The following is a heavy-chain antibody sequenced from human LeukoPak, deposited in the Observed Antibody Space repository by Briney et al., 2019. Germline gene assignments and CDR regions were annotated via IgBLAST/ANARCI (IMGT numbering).Heavy chain of an antibody. CDR1: GFTFSSYG. V-gene: IGHV3-30*18. D-gene: IGHD3-22*01. CDR3: AKESYYYDSSGYLDY. J-gene: IGHJ4*02. Sequence: GGSLRLSCAASGFTFSSYGMHWVRQAPGKGLEWVAVISYDGSNKYYADSVKGRFTISRDNSKNTLYLQMNSLRAEDTAVYYCAKESYYYDSSGYLDYWGQGTLVTVSS. CDR2: ISYDGSNK.